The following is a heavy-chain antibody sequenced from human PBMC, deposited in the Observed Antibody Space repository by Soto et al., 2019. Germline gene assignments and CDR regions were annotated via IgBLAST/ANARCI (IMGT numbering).Heavy chain of an antibody. CDR3: ARVVLTITRGAFDA. D-gene: IGHD3-9*01. V-gene: IGHV4-4*02. J-gene: IGHJ3*01. CDR1: GGSISSSHW. CDR2: ISHIGTS. Sequence: QVQLQESGPGLVKPSGTLSLTCAVSGGSISSSHWWTWVRQSPGKGLEYIGEISHIGTSNSNPSLKTRVTLSVDTSKNHLSLTQNSVTAEDTAVYYCARVVLTITRGAFDAWGQGTLVIVSS.